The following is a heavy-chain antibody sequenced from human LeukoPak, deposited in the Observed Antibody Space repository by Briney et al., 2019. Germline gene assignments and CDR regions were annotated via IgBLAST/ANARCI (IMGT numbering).Heavy chain of an antibody. Sequence: EASETLSLTCTVSGASVGSAGYYWSWIRQPPGGGLEWIGYIYYISNTNYNPSLKSRVTMSVDPSKNQFSLKLNSVTAADTAVYYCARTQSQSASYRYYFGYWGQGTLVTVSS. D-gene: IGHD1-26*01. CDR2: IYYISNT. V-gene: IGHV4-61*08. CDR3: ARTQSQSASYRYYFGY. CDR1: GASVGSAGYY. J-gene: IGHJ4*02.